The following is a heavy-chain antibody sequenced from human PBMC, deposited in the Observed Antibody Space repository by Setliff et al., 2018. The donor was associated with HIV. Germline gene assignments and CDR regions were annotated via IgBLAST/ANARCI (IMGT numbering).Heavy chain of an antibody. D-gene: IGHD5-18*01. J-gene: IGHJ4*02. CDR1: GGSISSSCYY. CDR3: ARHAGLDSYGATYFDY. Sequence: SETLSLTCTVAGGSISSSCYYWGWIRQPPGQGLEWIGSIYYSGSNYYNPSLKSRVTISVDTSKNQFSLKLSSMTAAYTAVYYCARHAGLDSYGATYFDYWGQASLVTVCS. V-gene: IGHV4-39*01. CDR2: IYYSGSN.